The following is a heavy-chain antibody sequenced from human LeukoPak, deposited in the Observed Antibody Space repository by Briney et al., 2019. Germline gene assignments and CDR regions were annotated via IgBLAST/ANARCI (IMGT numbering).Heavy chain of an antibody. CDR2: IYHSGSS. V-gene: IGHV4-38-2*02. D-gene: IGHD6-13*01. CDR1: GYPNGSGYY. Sequence: PSETLSLTCTVSGYPNGSGYYWGWIRQPPGKGLEWIGSIYHSGSSYYNPSLNSRVTISVDTSKNQFSLKLSSVTAADTAVYYCARGYSSSWYPNWFDPWGQGTLVTVSS. CDR3: ARGYSSSWYPNWFDP. J-gene: IGHJ5*02.